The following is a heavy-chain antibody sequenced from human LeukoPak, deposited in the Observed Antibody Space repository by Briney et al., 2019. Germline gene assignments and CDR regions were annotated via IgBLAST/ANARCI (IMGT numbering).Heavy chain of an antibody. D-gene: IGHD5-24*01. Sequence: GGSLRLSCEASGFTFSAYAMTWVRQAPGQGLEWVSSIGSDNKPHYSESVKGRFAISRDNARNSLHLQMDSLRAEDTAVYFCARDTGFNTFDYWGREPWSPSPQ. CDR3: ARDTGFNTFDY. CDR1: GFTFSAYA. CDR2: IGSDNKP. V-gene: IGHV3-69-1*01. J-gene: IGHJ4*02.